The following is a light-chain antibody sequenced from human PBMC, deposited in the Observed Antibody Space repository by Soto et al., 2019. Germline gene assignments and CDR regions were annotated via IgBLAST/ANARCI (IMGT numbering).Light chain of an antibody. CDR2: SNN. V-gene: IGLV1-44*01. CDR1: SSNIGSNT. Sequence: QSVLTQPPSASGTPGQRVTISCSGSSSNIGSNTVNWYQQLPGTAPKLLIYSNNQRPSGVPDRFSGSKSGTSASLAISGLQSEDEADYYCAAWDDRLNGPVVFGGGTKLPS. J-gene: IGLJ2*01. CDR3: AAWDDRLNGPVV.